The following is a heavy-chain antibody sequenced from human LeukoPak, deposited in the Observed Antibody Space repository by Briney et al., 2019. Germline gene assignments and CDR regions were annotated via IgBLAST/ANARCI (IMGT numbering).Heavy chain of an antibody. CDR3: ARERYYDSSSYYYYYYYMDV. CDR1: GGSISSGSYY. Sequence: SETLSLTCTVSGGSISSGSYYWSWIRQPAGKGLEWIGRIYTSGSTNYNPSLKSRVTISVDTSKNQFSLKLSSVTAADTAVYYCARERYYDSSSYYYYYYYMDVWGKGTTVTISS. V-gene: IGHV4-61*02. D-gene: IGHD3-22*01. CDR2: IYTSGST. J-gene: IGHJ6*03.